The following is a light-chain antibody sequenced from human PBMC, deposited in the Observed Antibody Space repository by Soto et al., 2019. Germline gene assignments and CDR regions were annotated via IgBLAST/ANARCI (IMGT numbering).Light chain of an antibody. CDR3: QQYKTYPTWT. Sequence: DIQMTQSPSTLSASVGDRVTITCRASQIISSYLAWYQQKPGKAPKLLISNASSLESGVPSRFSGSGSGTQFTLTISSLQPDDFATYHCQQYKTYPTWTFGQGTKVEMK. CDR1: QIISSY. J-gene: IGKJ1*01. V-gene: IGKV1-5*03. CDR2: NAS.